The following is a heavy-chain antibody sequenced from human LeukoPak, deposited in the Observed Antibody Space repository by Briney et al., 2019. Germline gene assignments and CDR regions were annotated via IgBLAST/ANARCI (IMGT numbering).Heavy chain of an antibody. CDR2: VYYSGST. D-gene: IGHD4-17*01. CDR3: ARDYGDFSLDS. J-gene: IGHJ4*02. Sequence: SETLSLTCTVSGGSINSGGYYWSWIRQHPEKGLEWIGYVYYSGSTFYNPSPKSRLSISVDTSKNQFSLKLSSVTAADTAVYFCARDYGDFSLDSWGQGALVTVSS. V-gene: IGHV4-31*03. CDR1: GGSINSGGYY.